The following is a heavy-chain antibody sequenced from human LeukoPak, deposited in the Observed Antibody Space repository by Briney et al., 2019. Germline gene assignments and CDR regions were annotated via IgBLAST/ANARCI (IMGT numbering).Heavy chain of an antibody. V-gene: IGHV4-39*07. Sequence: PSETLSLTCTVSGGSISSGGYYWSWIPQPPGKGLKWIGEFNHSGSTNYNPYLKSRVTISVDTYKNQFSLKLSSVTAADTAVYYCARVGPARWFGELSGWFDPWGQGTLVTVSS. CDR3: ARVGPARWFGELSGWFDP. D-gene: IGHD3-10*01. CDR1: GGSISSGGYY. CDR2: FNHSGST. J-gene: IGHJ5*02.